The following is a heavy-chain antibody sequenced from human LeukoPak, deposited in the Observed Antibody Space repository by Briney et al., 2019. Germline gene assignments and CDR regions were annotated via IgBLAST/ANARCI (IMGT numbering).Heavy chain of an antibody. CDR1: GGSINSSSYY. J-gene: IGHJ6*03. D-gene: IGHD3-22*01. CDR3: TRAASSGPLFTYHMDV. Sequence: PSETLSLTCTVSGGSINSSSYYWGWIRQPPGKGLEWMGSIYYTGSSHYNPSLKSRATISVDTSKNQFSLKLTSVTAADTAVYYCTRAASSGPLFTYHMDVWGKGTTVTVSS. CDR2: IYYTGSS. V-gene: IGHV4-39*07.